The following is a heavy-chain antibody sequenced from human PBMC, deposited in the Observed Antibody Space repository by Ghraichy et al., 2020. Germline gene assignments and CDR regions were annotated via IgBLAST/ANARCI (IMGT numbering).Heavy chain of an antibody. D-gene: IGHD1-1*01. CDR2: IYYSGST. Sequence: SETLSLTCTVSGGSISSYYWSWIRQPPGKGLEWIGYIYYSGSTNYNPSLKSRVTISVDTSKNQFSLKLSSVTAADTAVFYCASTRERVYYYYYYMDVWGKGPTVPVSS. V-gene: IGHV4-59*01. CDR1: GGSISSYY. CDR3: ASTRERVYYYYYYMDV. J-gene: IGHJ6*03.